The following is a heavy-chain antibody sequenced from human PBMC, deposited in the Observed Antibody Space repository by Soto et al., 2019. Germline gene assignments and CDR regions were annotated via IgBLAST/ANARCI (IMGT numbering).Heavy chain of an antibody. CDR1: GFRFSSYA. D-gene: IGHD6-19*01. Sequence: EVQLLESGGGLIRPGGSLRLSCTASGFRFSSYAVNWVRQAPGKGLEWVSSITAGGAATYYADSVKGRFTISRDDSRNTLFLQMNTPRAADTAVYYCAKAVAGTWEFDYWGQGALVTVSS. CDR3: AKAVAGTWEFDY. CDR2: ITAGGAAT. V-gene: IGHV3-23*01. J-gene: IGHJ4*02.